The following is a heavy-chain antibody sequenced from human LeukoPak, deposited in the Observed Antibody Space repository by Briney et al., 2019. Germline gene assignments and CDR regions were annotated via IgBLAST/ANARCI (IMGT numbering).Heavy chain of an antibody. Sequence: ASVKVSCKASGGTFSGYAISWVRQAPGQGLEWMGRINPNSGGTNYAQKFQGRVTMTRDTSISTAYMELSRLRSDDTAVYYCARKVGATSDDAFDIWGQGTMVTVSS. CDR1: GGTFSGYA. CDR2: INPNSGGT. J-gene: IGHJ3*02. V-gene: IGHV1-2*06. CDR3: ARKVGATSDDAFDI. D-gene: IGHD1-26*01.